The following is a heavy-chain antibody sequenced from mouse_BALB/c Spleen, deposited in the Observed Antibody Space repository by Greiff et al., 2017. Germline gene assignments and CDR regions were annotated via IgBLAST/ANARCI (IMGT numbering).Heavy chain of an antibody. J-gene: IGHJ4*01. CDR2: IRNKANGYTT. D-gene: IGHD2-4*01. V-gene: IGHV7-3*02. CDR1: GFTFTDYY. CDR3: ARGGIYYDYDGYAMDY. Sequence: EVQGVESGGGLVQPGGSLRLSCATSGFTFTDYYMSWVRQPPGKALEWLGFIRNKANGYTTEYSASVKGRFTISRDNSQSILYLQMNTLRAEDSATYYCARGGIYYDYDGYAMDYWGQGTSVTVSS.